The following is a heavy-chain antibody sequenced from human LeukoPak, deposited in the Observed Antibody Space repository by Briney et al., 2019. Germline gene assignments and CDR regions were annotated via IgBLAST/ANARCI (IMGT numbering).Heavy chain of an antibody. Sequence: SEILSLTCAVYGGSFSGNNWNWIRQPPGKGLEWIGEINHSGATKYNPSLKSRLTISVDPSKNQFSLKLKSVTAADTAVYYCARRVVLMVYGEFDYWGQGTLVTVSS. J-gene: IGHJ4*02. V-gene: IGHV4-34*01. CDR1: GGSFSGNN. D-gene: IGHD2-8*01. CDR2: INHSGAT. CDR3: ARRVVLMVYGEFDY.